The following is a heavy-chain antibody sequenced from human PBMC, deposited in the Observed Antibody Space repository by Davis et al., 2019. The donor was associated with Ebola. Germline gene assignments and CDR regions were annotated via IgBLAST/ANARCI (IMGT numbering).Heavy chain of an antibody. CDR3: ARGRYGIYGMDV. V-gene: IGHV3-23*01. J-gene: IGHJ6*02. D-gene: IGHD3-9*01. CDR2: ISGSGGST. Sequence: GESLKISCAASGFTFSSYAMSWVRQAPGKGLEWVSAISGSGGSTYYADSVKGRFTISRDNSKNTLYLQMNSLRAEDTAVYYCARGRYGIYGMDVWGQGTTVTVSS. CDR1: GFTFSSYA.